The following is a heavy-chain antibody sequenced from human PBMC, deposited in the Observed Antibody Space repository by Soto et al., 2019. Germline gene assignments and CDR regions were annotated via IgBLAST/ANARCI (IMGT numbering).Heavy chain of an antibody. CDR2: ISGSGGNT. J-gene: IGHJ4*02. CDR1: GFTFSSYA. CDR3: AKDGYATVTHFDY. D-gene: IGHD4-17*01. Sequence: GGSLRLSCAASGFTFSSYAMSWVRQAPGKGLEWVSLISGSGGNTYYADSVKGRFTVSRDNFKNRLFLQMNSLRAEDTAVYYCAKDGYATVTHFDYWGQGTLVTVSS. V-gene: IGHV3-23*01.